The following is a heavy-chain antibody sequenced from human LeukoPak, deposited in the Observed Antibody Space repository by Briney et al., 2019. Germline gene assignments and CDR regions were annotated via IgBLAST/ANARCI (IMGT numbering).Heavy chain of an antibody. CDR1: GFTVSSNY. V-gene: IGHV3-66*01. D-gene: IGHD5-18*01. CDR2: IYSGGST. CDR3: ARGKIRYSYGRFDY. Sequence: GGSLRLSCAASGFTVSSNYMSWVRQAPGKGLEWVSIIYSGGSTYYADSVKGRFTISRDNSKNTVYLQMNSLRPEDTAVYYCARGKIRYSYGRFDYWGQGILVTVSS. J-gene: IGHJ4*02.